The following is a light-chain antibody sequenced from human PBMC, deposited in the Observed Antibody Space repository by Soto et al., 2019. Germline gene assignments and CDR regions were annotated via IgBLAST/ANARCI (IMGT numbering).Light chain of an antibody. CDR2: EVS. V-gene: IGLV2-23*02. J-gene: IGLJ1*01. CDR1: SSDVGSYNL. CDR3: CAYAGSTFYV. Sequence: QSALTQPASVSGSPGQSITISCTGTSSDVGSYNLVSWYQQHPGKAPKVMIYEVSKRPSGVSNRFSGSKSGNAASLTISGLQAEDEADYYCCAYAGSTFYVFGTGTKVTVL.